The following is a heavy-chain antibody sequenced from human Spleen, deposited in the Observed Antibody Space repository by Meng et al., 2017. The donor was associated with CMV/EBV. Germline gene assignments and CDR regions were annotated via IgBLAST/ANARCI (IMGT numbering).Heavy chain of an antibody. CDR3: ARPLLRGYRRGYYIDY. J-gene: IGHJ4*02. D-gene: IGHD5-18*01. CDR2: IWSDGSNK. Sequence: GFGFTCNAKHCDRQPPGTGQGLVGIIWSDGSNKNSGDAEKCRFTISRDNSTTTLYLQMNSLRAEDTDVYYYARPLLRGYRRGYYIDYWGQGTLVTVSS. CDR1: GFGFTCNA. V-gene: IGHV3-33*01.